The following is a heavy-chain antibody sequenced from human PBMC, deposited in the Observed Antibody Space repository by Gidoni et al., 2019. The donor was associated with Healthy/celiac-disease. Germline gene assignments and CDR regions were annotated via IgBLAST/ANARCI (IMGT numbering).Heavy chain of an antibody. CDR3: ARPAKYYYDSSGYYRGGAFDI. V-gene: IGHV4-34*01. J-gene: IGHJ3*02. CDR2: INHSGST. Sequence: QVQLQQWGAGLLKPSETLSLTCAVYGGSFSGYYWSWIRQPPGKGLEWIGEINHSGSTNYNPSSKSLVTISVVTSKNHFSLKLSSVTAADTAVYYCARPAKYYYDSSGYYRGGAFDIWGQGTMVTVSS. D-gene: IGHD3-22*01. CDR1: GGSFSGYY.